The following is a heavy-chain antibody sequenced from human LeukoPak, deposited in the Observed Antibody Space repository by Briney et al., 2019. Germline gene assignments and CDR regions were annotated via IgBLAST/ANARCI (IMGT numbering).Heavy chain of an antibody. CDR3: ARGGTISTFFDS. CDR2: VYNTGNT. V-gene: IGHV4-61*02. D-gene: IGHD2/OR15-2a*01. Sequence: SETLSLTCTISGDSISSSDYYWSWIRQPAGKGLEWIGRVYNTGNTMYNPSLKSRVTMSIDTSKNQFSLKLTSVTAADTALYYCARGGTISTFFDSWGRGTPVTVSS. CDR1: GDSISSSDYY. J-gene: IGHJ4*02.